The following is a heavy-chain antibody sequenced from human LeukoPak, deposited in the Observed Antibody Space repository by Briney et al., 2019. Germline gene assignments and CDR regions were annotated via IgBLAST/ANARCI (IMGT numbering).Heavy chain of an antibody. Sequence: GGSLRLSCAASRFTFSNAWMSWVRQAPGKGLEWVGRIKSRTDGETTDYAAPVKGRFTISRDDSENTLYLQMNSLITEDTAVYYCTTERYSGSSADYWGQGTLVTVSS. CDR3: TTERYSGSSADY. D-gene: IGHD1-26*01. CDR1: RFTFSNAW. V-gene: IGHV3-15*01. CDR2: IKSRTDGETT. J-gene: IGHJ4*02.